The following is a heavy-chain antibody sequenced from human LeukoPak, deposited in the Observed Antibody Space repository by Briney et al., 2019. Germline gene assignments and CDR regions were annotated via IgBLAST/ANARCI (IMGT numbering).Heavy chain of an antibody. CDR1: AGSISSGSYY. V-gene: IGHV4-61*09. CDR3: ARSGTYYSNWFDP. D-gene: IGHD3-10*01. CDR2: IYTNGNT. J-gene: IGHJ5*02. Sequence: PSQTLSLTCTVSAGSISSGSYYWSWLRQPAGKGLEWIGHIYTNGNTNFNPSLKSRLTISVDTSKNQFSLNLNSVTAADTAVYYCARSGTYYSNWFDPWGQGTLVIVSS.